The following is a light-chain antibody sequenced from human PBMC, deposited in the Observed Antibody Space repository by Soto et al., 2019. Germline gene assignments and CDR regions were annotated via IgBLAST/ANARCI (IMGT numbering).Light chain of an antibody. Sequence: QSVLTQPRSVSGSPGQSVTISCTGTSSDVAVFNYVSWYQQHPGKAPKLMIYDVTKRPSGVPDRFSGSKSGNTASLTISGLQAEDEADYYCCSYAGSYTPVVFGGGTKLTVL. J-gene: IGLJ2*01. CDR3: CSYAGSYTPVV. CDR2: DVT. V-gene: IGLV2-11*01. CDR1: SSDVAVFNY.